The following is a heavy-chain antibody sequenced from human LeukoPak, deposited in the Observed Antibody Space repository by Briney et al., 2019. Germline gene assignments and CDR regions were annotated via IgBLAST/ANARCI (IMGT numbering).Heavy chain of an antibody. V-gene: IGHV3-11*04. D-gene: IGHD6-19*01. CDR3: ARATSGYSSGWTPGGAFDI. CDR1: GFTFSDYY. Sequence: PGGSLRLSCAASGFTFSDYYMSWIRQAPGKGLEWVSYISSSGSTIYYADSVKGRFTISRDNAKNSLYLQMNSLRAEDTAVYYCARATSGYSSGWTPGGAFDIWGQGTMVTVSS. CDR2: ISSSGSTI. J-gene: IGHJ3*02.